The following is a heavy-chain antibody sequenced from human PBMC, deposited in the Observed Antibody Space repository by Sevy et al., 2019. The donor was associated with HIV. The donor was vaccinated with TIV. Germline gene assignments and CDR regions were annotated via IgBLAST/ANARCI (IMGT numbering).Heavy chain of an antibody. CDR2: INPKSGAT. Sequence: ASVKVSCKASGYTFSDSGYYVHWVRQAPGQGLEWMGWINPKSGATNYAQKFQGRVTMTRETSVSTANMELKRLTSDDTAVYYCARESYDFWTGPVDYDYGMDVWGQGTTVTVSS. V-gene: IGHV1-2*02. CDR3: ARESYDFWTGPVDYDYGMDV. D-gene: IGHD3-3*01. CDR1: GYTFSDSGYY. J-gene: IGHJ6*02.